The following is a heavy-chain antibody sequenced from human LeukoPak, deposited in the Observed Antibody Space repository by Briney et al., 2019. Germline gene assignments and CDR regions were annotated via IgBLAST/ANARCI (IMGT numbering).Heavy chain of an antibody. Sequence: GASVKVSCKASGYTFTCYYMHWVRQAPGQGLEWMGWINPNSGGTNYAQKFQGRVTMTTDTSISTAYMELSRLRSDDTAVYYCARRITMVRGVIDRYNWFDPWGQGTLVTVSS. J-gene: IGHJ5*02. CDR1: GYTFTCYY. CDR3: ARRITMVRGVIDRYNWFDP. V-gene: IGHV1-2*02. CDR2: INPNSGGT. D-gene: IGHD3-10*01.